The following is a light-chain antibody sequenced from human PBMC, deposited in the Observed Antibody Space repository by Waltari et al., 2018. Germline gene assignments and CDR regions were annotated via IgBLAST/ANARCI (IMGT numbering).Light chain of an antibody. CDR3: CSYAGTSNWV. V-gene: IGLV2-23*01. J-gene: IGLJ3*02. Sequence: QSALTQPASVSGSPGQTITTSCTGPKYDIGSFDLCSWYQHHPGKAPKLMIFEGSKRPSGVSNRFSGSKSGNTASLTISGLQAEDEANYFCCSYAGTSNWVFGGGTKLTVL. CDR2: EGS. CDR1: KYDIGSFDL.